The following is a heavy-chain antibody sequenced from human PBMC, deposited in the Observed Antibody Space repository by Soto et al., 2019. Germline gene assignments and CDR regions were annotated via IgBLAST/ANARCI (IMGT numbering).Heavy chain of an antibody. V-gene: IGHV3-74*01. Sequence: VGSLRLSCAASGSTFSTYWMHWVRQLPGKGLVWVSRINSDGSRKTYADSVRGRFTVSRDNAKNTLYLQMNSLRDEDTAVYYCKTDVVVVPSSNGPRDYWGQGTLVTVSS. CDR1: GSTFSTYW. J-gene: IGHJ4*02. D-gene: IGHD2-2*01. CDR3: KTDVVVVPSSNGPRDY. CDR2: INSDGSRK.